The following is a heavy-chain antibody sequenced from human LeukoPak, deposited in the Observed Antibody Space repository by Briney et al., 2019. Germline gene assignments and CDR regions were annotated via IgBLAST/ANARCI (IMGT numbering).Heavy chain of an antibody. V-gene: IGHV3-30*18. CDR2: VGNDEKTI. CDR1: GFTFSSYS. CDR3: AKERQVGGTAFDY. Sequence: PGGSLRLSCAASGFTFSSYSMNWVRQAPGKGLEWVAVVGNDEKTIFYADSVKGRFTISRDNSKNTLYLQMNGLRDEDTAVYYCAKERQVGGTAFDYWGQGSLVTVSS. J-gene: IGHJ4*02. D-gene: IGHD1-26*01.